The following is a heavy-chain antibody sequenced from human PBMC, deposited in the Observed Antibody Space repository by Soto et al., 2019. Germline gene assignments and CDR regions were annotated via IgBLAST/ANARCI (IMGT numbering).Heavy chain of an antibody. J-gene: IGHJ4*02. CDR3: SKDSIFGIFGY. D-gene: IGHD3-3*01. CDR1: GFTFVDYA. V-gene: IGHV3-49*03. CDR2: IRSKAYGGTT. Sequence: GGSLRLSCTASGFTFVDYAIIFFGQSAGKGLEWVVFIRSKAYGGTTEYAASVKGRFTISRDDSKSIAYLQMNSLRAEDTAVYYCSKDSIFGIFGYWGQGTLVTVSS.